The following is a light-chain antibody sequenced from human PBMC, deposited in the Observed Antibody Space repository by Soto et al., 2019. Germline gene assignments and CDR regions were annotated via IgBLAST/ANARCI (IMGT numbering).Light chain of an antibody. V-gene: IGKV1-39*01. CDR3: QQSYRSPYT. CDR1: QSINIY. Sequence: IQMTQSPSSLSASVGDSVTVTCRASQSINIYLNWYQQKPGKAPTLLIYGASSLQSGVPSRFTGGGSRTDCTLTISRLQPEDFATYHCQQSYRSPYTFGQRTKLEIK. J-gene: IGKJ2*01. CDR2: GAS.